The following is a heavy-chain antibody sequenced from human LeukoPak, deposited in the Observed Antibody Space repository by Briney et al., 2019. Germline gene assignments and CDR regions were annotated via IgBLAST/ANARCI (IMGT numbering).Heavy chain of an antibody. J-gene: IGHJ4*02. CDR1: GFTFSTFG. CDR2: IREDGTIT. V-gene: IGHV3-30*02. Sequence: GGSLRLSCTASGFTFSTFGMHWVRQAPGSGLEWVAFIREDGTITYYGDSVRGRFSISRHNSKNTVYLQMDSLRTDDTSVYYCANGGTGTFDYWGQGTLVIVSS. CDR3: ANGGTGTFDY. D-gene: IGHD1-14*01.